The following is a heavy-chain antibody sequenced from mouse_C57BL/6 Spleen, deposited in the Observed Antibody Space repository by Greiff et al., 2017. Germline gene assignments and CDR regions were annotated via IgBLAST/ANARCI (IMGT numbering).Heavy chain of an antibody. CDR3: ARDSGSIFAY. CDR1: GFTFSSYA. Sequence: DVHLVESGGGLVKPGGSLKLSCAASGFTFSSYAMSWVRQTPEKRLEWVATISDGGSYTYYPDNVKGRFTISRDNAKNNLYLQMSHLKSEDTAMYYCARDSGSIFAYWGQGTLVTVSA. J-gene: IGHJ3*01. D-gene: IGHD1-1*01. CDR2: ISDGGSYT. V-gene: IGHV5-4*01.